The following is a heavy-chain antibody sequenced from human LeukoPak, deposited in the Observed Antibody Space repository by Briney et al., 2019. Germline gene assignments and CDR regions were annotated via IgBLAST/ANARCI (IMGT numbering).Heavy chain of an antibody. CDR2: IYYSGST. CDR1: GGSISSSSYY. Sequence: SETLSLTCTVSGGSISSSSYYWGWIRQPPGKGLEWIGSIYYSGSTYYNPSFKSPVTISIDTSKNQFSLKLSSVTAADTAVYYCARALSKAYYMDVWGKGTTVTVSS. CDR3: ARALSKAYYMDV. J-gene: IGHJ6*03. D-gene: IGHD2/OR15-2a*01. V-gene: IGHV4-39*07.